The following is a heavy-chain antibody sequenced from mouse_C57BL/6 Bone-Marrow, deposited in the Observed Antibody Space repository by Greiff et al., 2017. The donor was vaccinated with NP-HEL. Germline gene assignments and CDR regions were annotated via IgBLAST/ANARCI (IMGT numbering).Heavy chain of an antibody. CDR2: IDPETGGT. Sequence: VQLQESGAELVRPGASVTLSCKASGYTFTDYEMHWVKQTPVHGLEWIGAIDPETGGTAYNQKFKGKAILTADKSSSTAYMELRSLTSEDSAVYYCTRYCYYWGQGTTLTVSS. J-gene: IGHJ2*01. CDR3: TRYCYY. V-gene: IGHV1-15*01. D-gene: IGHD5-1-1*01. CDR1: GYTFTDYE.